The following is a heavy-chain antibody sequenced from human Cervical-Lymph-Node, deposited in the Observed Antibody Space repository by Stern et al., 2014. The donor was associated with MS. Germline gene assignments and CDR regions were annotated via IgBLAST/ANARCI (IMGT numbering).Heavy chain of an antibody. Sequence: VQLVKSGADVKKHGSSVRVSCKAYGDISWVRQATGQGLEYMGGIIRPVGTAHYTQRFQGRLTITAYKSTNTTYMELSSLRSDDTAIYYCATGAGDNWFDPWGQGTLVSVSS. J-gene: IGHJ5*02. D-gene: IGHD3-10*01. CDR3: ATGAGDNWFDP. CDR2: IIRPVGTA. V-gene: IGHV1-69*06. CDR1: GD.